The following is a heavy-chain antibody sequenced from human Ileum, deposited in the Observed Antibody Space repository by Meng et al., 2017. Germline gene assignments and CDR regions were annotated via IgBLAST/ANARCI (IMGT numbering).Heavy chain of an antibody. D-gene: IGHD7-27*01. CDR2: TYYRSRWYN. V-gene: IGHV6-1*01. CDR3: AGKDWGEGLDF. CDR1: GDSVSSDTGA. J-gene: IGHJ4*02. Sequence: HVQLQQSGPGLVKPSQTRSLTCAISGDSVSSDTGAWNWIRQSPSRGLEWLGRTYYRSRWYNNYAVSVKSRITINPDTSKNQFSLQLNSVTPDGTAVYYCAGKDWGEGLDFWDQGTLVTVSS.